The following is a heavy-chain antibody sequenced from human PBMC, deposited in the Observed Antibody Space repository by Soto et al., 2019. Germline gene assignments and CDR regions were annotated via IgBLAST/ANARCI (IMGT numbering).Heavy chain of an antibody. J-gene: IGHJ6*02. V-gene: IGHV6-1*01. CDR1: GDSVSSNSAA. CDR2: TYYRSKWYN. Sequence: QVQLQQSGPGLVKPSQTLSLTCAISGDSVSSNSAAWNWIRQSPSRGLEWLGRTYYRSKWYNDYALSVKSRITINPDTSKNKFSLQLNSVTPEDTAVYYCARVRYDILTGYYHYYYCGMDVWCQGTTVTVSS. CDR3: ARVRYDILTGYYHYYYCGMDV. D-gene: IGHD3-9*01.